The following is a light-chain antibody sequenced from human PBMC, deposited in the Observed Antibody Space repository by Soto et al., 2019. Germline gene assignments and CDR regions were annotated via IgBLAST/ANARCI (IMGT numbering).Light chain of an antibody. J-gene: IGKJ5*01. CDR3: QQYGGYPPIT. CDR2: GAS. CDR1: QSVSSSY. V-gene: IGKV3-20*01. Sequence: EIVLTQSPGTLFLSPGERATLSCRASQSVSSSYLAWYQQKPGQAPRLLIYGASSRATGIPDRFSGSGSGTDFTLTISRLEPEDFAVYYCQQYGGYPPITFGQGTRLEMK.